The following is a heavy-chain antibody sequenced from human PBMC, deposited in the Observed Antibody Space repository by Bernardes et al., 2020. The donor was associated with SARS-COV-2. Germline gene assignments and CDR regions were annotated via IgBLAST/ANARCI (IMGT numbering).Heavy chain of an antibody. CDR1: GYSITHYW. CDR3: ATSNVAAADKYYFEY. Sequence: GESLKISCEASGYSITHYWIAWVRPIPGKGLEWLGVIYPRDSDTRYSPSFQGHVTISADKSINTAYLQWSSLKASDTAIYYCATSNVAAADKYYFEYWGQGTQVTVSS. CDR2: IYPRDSDT. J-gene: IGHJ4*02. D-gene: IGHD6-13*01. V-gene: IGHV5-51*01.